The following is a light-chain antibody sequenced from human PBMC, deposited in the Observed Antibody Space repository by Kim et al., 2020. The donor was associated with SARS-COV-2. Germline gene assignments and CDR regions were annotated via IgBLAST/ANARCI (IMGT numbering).Light chain of an antibody. V-gene: IGLV3-1*01. CDR1: KLGDKY. CDR2: QDT. J-gene: IGLJ2*01. Sequence: VAVAPGQTASITCSGDKLGDKYTCWYQQKPGQSPVLVIYQDTKRPSGIPERFSGSNSGNTATLTISGTQAMDEADYYCQAWDSSVVFGGGTQLTVL. CDR3: QAWDSSVV.